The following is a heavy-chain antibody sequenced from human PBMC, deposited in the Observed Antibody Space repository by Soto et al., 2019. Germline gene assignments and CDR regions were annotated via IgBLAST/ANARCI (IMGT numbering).Heavy chain of an antibody. V-gene: IGHV3-53*01. CDR2: IYRGGTI. J-gene: IGHJ2*01. D-gene: IGHD2-15*01. Sequence: EVRLVESGGGLIQPGGSLTVSCAASGFSVSDNYMSWVRQPPGKGLEWVSVIYRGGTIFYADSVKGRFIISRDSSXXTXXLQMNTLRGEDTATYYCARVSCSGGGCYPGWYFDLWGRGTLVTVSS. CDR1: GFSVSDNY. CDR3: ARVSCSGGGCYPGWYFDL.